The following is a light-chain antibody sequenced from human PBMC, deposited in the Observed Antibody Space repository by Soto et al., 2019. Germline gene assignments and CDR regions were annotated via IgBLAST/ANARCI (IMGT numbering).Light chain of an antibody. CDR3: AGWDDSLSGWV. Sequence: QSVLTQPPSASGTTGQRVTISCSGSTSNFGSHTVSWYQDLPTTGPKLLIYTNDQRPSGVPDRFSGSKSGTSASLGISGLQSEDEAEYYCAGWDDSLSGWVFGGGTKVTVL. CDR1: TSNFGSHT. CDR2: TND. V-gene: IGLV1-44*01. J-gene: IGLJ3*02.